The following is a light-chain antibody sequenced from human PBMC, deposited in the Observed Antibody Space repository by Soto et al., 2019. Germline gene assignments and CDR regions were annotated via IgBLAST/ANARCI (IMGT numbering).Light chain of an antibody. CDR1: SSDVGGYNY. J-gene: IGLJ3*02. Sequence: QSALTQPASVSGSPGQSITISCTGTSSDVGGYNYVSWYQHHPGKVPKVIIFEVNNRPSGISDRFSGSKSGNTASLIISGIQAEDDADYYCASYTTRGTLVFGGGTKVTVL. V-gene: IGLV2-14*01. CDR3: ASYTTRGTLV. CDR2: EVN.